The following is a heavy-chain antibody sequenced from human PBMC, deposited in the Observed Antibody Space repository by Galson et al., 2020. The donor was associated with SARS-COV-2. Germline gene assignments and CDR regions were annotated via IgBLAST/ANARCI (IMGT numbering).Heavy chain of an antibody. CDR3: ARNPTIEAFDV. CDR2: IYYSGTT. Sequence: SETLSLTCDVTGYSVGSGYYWGWLRQRPGKGLEFISYIYYSGTTYYNPSLKSRVAVSIDTSTNQFSLRLSEVTAADTAVYYCARNPTIEAFDVWSPGTTVIVSS. D-gene: IGHD1-1*01. J-gene: IGHJ3*01. V-gene: IGHV4-28*01. CDR1: GYSVGSGYY.